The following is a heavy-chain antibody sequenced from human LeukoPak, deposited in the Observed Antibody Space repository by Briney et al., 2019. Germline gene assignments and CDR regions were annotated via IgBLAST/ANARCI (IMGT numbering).Heavy chain of an antibody. CDR2: IYYSGST. J-gene: IGHJ4*02. CDR3: ASTLGGRGYSYGYFDY. Sequence: SETLSLTCTVSGGSISSSSYYWGWIRQPPGKGLEWIGSIYYSGSTYYNPSLKSRVTISVDTSKNQFSLKLSSVTAADTAVYYCASTLGGRGYSYGYFDYWGQGTLVTVSS. D-gene: IGHD5-18*01. V-gene: IGHV4-39*01. CDR1: GGSISSSSYY.